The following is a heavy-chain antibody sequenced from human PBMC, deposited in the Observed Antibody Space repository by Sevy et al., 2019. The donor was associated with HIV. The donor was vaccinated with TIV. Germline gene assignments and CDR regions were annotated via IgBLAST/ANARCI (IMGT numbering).Heavy chain of an antibody. J-gene: IGHJ3*02. CDR1: GFTVSSNY. CDR3: ARARSPDAFDI. CDR2: IYSGGST. Sequence: GGSLRLSCAASGFTVSSNYMSWVRQAPGKGLEWVSGIYSGGSTYYADSVKGRFTISRENSKNTLYLQMNSLRAEDTAGYYCARARSPDAFDIWGQGTMVTVSS. V-gene: IGHV3-53*01.